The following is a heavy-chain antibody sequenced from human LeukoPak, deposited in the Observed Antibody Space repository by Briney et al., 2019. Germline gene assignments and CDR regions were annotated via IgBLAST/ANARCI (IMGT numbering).Heavy chain of an antibody. V-gene: IGHV4-39*07. Sequence: SETLSLTCTVSGGSITSNTNYWGWIRQPPGKGLEWIGNIYYSGSTNYNPSLKSRVTISVDASKNQFSLKLSSVTAADTAVYYCARGIDSSGWYPYYFDYWGQGTLVTVSS. J-gene: IGHJ4*02. CDR2: IYYSGST. CDR1: GGSITSNTNY. D-gene: IGHD6-19*01. CDR3: ARGIDSSGWYPYYFDY.